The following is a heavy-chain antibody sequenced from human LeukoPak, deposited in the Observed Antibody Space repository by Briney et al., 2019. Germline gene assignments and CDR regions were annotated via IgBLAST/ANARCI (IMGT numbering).Heavy chain of an antibody. CDR1: GFTFDDYA. J-gene: IGHJ4*02. D-gene: IGHD6-19*01. V-gene: IGHV3-9*01. CDR2: ISWNSGSI. CDR3: ACLDSSGWRGSIDY. Sequence: PGGSLRLSCAASGFTFDDYAMHWVRQAPGKGLEWVSGISWNSGSIGYADSVKGRFTISRDNAKNSLYLQMNSLRAEDTALYYCACLDSSGWRGSIDYWGQGTLVTVSS.